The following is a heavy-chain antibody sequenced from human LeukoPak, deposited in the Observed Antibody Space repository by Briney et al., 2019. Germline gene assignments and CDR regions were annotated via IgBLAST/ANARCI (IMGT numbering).Heavy chain of an antibody. V-gene: IGHV4-34*01. Sequence: GSLRLSCAASGFTFSSHSMNWVRQAPGKGLEWIGEINHRGSTNYNPSLKSRVTVSLDTSKNQFSLKLSSVTAADTAVYYCARAPGAALDWGQGTLVTVSS. D-gene: IGHD2-15*01. CDR3: ARAPGAALD. CDR2: INHRGST. J-gene: IGHJ4*02. CDR1: GFTFSSHS.